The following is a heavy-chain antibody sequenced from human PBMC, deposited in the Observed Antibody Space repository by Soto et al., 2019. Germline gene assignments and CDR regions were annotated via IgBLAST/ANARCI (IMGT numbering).Heavy chain of an antibody. D-gene: IGHD3-10*01. CDR3: ARQGAFTMVRGVGYYYYGMDV. Sequence: GESLKISCKGSGYSFTSYWIGWVRQMPGKGLEWMGIIYPGDSDTRYSPSFQGQVTISADKSISTAYLQWSSLKASDTAMYYCARQGAFTMVRGVGYYYYGMDVWGQGTTVTVSS. V-gene: IGHV5-51*01. J-gene: IGHJ6*02. CDR1: GYSFTSYW. CDR2: IYPGDSDT.